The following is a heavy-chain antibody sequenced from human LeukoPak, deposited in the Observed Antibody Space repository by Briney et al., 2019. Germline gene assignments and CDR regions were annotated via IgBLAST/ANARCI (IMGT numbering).Heavy chain of an antibody. D-gene: IGHD6-25*01. CDR3: AGGNTWPGLSY. J-gene: IGHJ4*02. V-gene: IGHV3-53*01. CDR1: GFTVSGNY. CDR2: IYTAGST. Sequence: GGSLRLSCAASGFTVSGNYMSWVRLAPGKGLEWVSVIYTAGSTYNADSAKGRFTISRDKSKNTLYLQMNTLRAEDTAVYFCAGGNTWPGLSYWGQGTLLTVSS.